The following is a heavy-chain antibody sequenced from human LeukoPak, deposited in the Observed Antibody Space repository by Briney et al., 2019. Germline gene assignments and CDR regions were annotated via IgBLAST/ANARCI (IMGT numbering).Heavy chain of an antibody. J-gene: IGHJ6*02. CDR1: GFTFSSYA. CDR3: ARDRGYCTNGVCSMDYGMDV. CDR2: ISYDGSNK. V-gene: IGHV3-30-3*01. Sequence: GSLRLSCAASGFTFSSYAMHWVRQAPGKGLEWVAVISYDGSNKYYADSVKGRFTISRDNSKNTLYLQMNSLRAEDTAVYYCARDRGYCTNGVCSMDYGMDVWGQGTTVTVSS. D-gene: IGHD2-8*01.